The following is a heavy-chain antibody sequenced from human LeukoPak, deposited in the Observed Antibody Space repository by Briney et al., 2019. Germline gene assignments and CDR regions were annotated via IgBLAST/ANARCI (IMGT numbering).Heavy chain of an antibody. V-gene: IGHV3-33*08. D-gene: IGHD3-22*01. CDR1: GFTFSSYG. CDR2: IRYDGSNK. Sequence: GGSLRLSCAASGFTFSSYGIHWVRQAPGKGLEWVAVIRYDGSNKYYADSVKGRFTISRDNSKNTLYLQMNSLRAEDTAVYYCARGGMITMIVVAPDAFDIWGQGTVVTVSS. CDR3: ARGGMITMIVVAPDAFDI. J-gene: IGHJ3*02.